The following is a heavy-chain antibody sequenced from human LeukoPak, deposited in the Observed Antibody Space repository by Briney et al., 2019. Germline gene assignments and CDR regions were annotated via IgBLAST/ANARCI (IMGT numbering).Heavy chain of an antibody. CDR3: ARERGSNTLHYDWYYLDY. D-gene: IGHD3-16*01. J-gene: IGHJ4*02. CDR1: GGSISSYY. Sequence: SETLSLTCTVSGGSISSYYWSWIRQPAGKGLEWIGRIYTSGSTNYNPSLKSRVTISVDTSKNQFSLKVSSVTAADTAVYYCARERGSNTLHYDWYYLDYWGQGALVTVSS. CDR2: IYTSGST. V-gene: IGHV4-4*07.